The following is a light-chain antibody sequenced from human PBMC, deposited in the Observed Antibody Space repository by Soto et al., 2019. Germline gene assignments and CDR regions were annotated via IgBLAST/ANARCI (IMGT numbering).Light chain of an antibody. Sequence: QSALTQPPSASGTPGQRVTISCSGGRSNIGGYNYVYWFQQYPGTAPKVLVFGTNLRPSGVPDRFSASKSGTSGALTISGLRFEDEADYYCAAWDDSRRVVLFGGGTKLTVL. CDR2: GTN. J-gene: IGLJ2*01. CDR1: RSNIGGYNY. V-gene: IGLV1-47*02. CDR3: AAWDDSRRVVL.